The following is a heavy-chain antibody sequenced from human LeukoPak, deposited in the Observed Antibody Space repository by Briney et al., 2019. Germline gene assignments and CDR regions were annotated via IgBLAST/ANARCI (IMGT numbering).Heavy chain of an antibody. CDR3: ARDFRLSLDY. J-gene: IGHJ4*02. V-gene: IGHV3-66*01. D-gene: IGHD4/OR15-4a*01. CDR1: GFTVSSNY. Sequence: GGSLRLSCAASGFTVSSNYMSWVRQAPGKGLEWVSVIYSGGSTYCADSVKGRFTISRDNSKNTLYLQMNSLRAEDTAVYYCARDFRLSLDYWGQGTLVTVSS. CDR2: IYSGGST.